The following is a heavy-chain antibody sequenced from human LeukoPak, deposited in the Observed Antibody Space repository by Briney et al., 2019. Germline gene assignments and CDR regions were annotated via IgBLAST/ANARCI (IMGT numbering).Heavy chain of an antibody. V-gene: IGHV3-9*03. Sequence: GGSLRLSCTVSGFIFEDYAMHWVRQVPGKGLEWVSSITSNSGYVAYADSVKGRFSISRDNAKNSLYLQINSLRTEDMAVYYCVQDSYAISSSGSTFASWGQGTLVTVSS. CDR3: VQDSYAISSSGSTFAS. CDR1: GFIFEDYA. D-gene: IGHD2-2*01. J-gene: IGHJ4*02. CDR2: ITSNSGYV.